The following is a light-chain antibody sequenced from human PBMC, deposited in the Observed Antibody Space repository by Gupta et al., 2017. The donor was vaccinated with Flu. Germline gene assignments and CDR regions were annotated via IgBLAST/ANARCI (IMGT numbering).Light chain of an antibody. V-gene: IGLV1-44*01. CDR3: SAWDDSMNGHDV. Sequence: QSVLAQPPSASETPGQRVTISCPGSSSNIGSHPVHWYHQVPRTAPPLLIFCNAQRPSGVPDRFSCSTSGASASLVISGLQSEDEADYYCSAWDDSMNGHDVFGTGTKVTVL. CDR1: SSNIGSHP. J-gene: IGLJ1*01. CDR2: CNA.